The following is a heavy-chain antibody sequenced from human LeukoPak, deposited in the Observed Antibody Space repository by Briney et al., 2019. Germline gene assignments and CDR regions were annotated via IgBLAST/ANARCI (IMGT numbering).Heavy chain of an antibody. Sequence: PSQTLSLTCAVSGGSISGFSWSCVRGPPGKGLEWIGYVYSSGSTNYNPSLKSRVTVSLDTSQNQFSLKLSSVTPPDTPPCSSARCGTRWGSWYYFDYWGQGTLVSVSS. CDR1: GGSISGFS. J-gene: IGHJ4*02. CDR2: VYSSGST. D-gene: IGHD6-13*01. V-gene: IGHV4-59*08. CDR3: ARCGTRWGSWYYFDY.